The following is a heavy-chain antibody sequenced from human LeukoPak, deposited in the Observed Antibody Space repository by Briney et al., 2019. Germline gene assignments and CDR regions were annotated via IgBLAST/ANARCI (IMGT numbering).Heavy chain of an antibody. CDR3: ARVGTYGSGSYLSWLDY. CDR1: GGSISSYY. V-gene: IGHV4-59*01. D-gene: IGHD3-10*01. J-gene: IGHJ4*02. CDR2: IYYSGST. Sequence: SETLSLACTVSGGSISSYYWSWIRQPPGKGLEWIGYIYYSGSTNYNPSLKSRVTISVDTSKNQFSLKLSSVTAADTAVYYCARVGTYGSGSYLSWLDYWGQGTLVTVSS.